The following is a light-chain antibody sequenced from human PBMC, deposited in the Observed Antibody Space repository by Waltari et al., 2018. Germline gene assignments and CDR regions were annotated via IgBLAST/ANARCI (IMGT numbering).Light chain of an antibody. V-gene: IGKV3-20*01. CDR1: QSVSSSY. CDR3: QQYGSSPT. CDR2: GAS. J-gene: IGKJ2*01. Sequence: EIVLTQSPGTLSLSPGERATLSCRASQSVSSSYLAWYQQNPGQAPRRLIYGASSRATGIPDRFSGSGSGTDFTLTISRLEPEDFAVYYCQQYGSSPTFGQGTKLEIK.